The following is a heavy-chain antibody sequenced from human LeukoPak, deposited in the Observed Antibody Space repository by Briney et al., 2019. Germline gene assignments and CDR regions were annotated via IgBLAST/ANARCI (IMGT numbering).Heavy chain of an antibody. V-gene: IGHV3-53*01. CDR2: IYSGDTT. D-gene: IGHD2-15*01. CDR1: GFSFSASY. Sequence: PPGGSLRLSCAASGFSFSASYMNWVRPAPGKGLEWISIIYSGDTTNYADSVKGRFAISRDNSKNTLYLQMNSLRAEDTAVYYCARDGSSAARFGYWGQGTLVIVSS. J-gene: IGHJ4*02. CDR3: ARDGSSAARFGY.